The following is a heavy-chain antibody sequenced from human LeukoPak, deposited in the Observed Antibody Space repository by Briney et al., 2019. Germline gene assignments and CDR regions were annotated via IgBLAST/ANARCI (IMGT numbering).Heavy chain of an antibody. Sequence: GESLKISCKGSGYSFTSYWIGWVRQMPGKGLEWMGIIYPGDSDTRYSPSFQGQVTISADKSISTAYLQWSSLKASDTAMYYCARRRSSGWYFSDAFDIWGQGTMVTVSS. V-gene: IGHV5-51*01. J-gene: IGHJ3*02. CDR1: GYSFTSYW. CDR3: ARRRSSGWYFSDAFDI. D-gene: IGHD6-19*01. CDR2: IYPGDSDT.